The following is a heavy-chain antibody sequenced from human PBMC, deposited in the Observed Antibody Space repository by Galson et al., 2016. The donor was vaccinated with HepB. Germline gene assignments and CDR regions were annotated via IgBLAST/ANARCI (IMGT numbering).Heavy chain of an antibody. CDR2: MNPNSGNT. D-gene: IGHD6-19*01. V-gene: IGHV1-8*01. Sequence: SVKVSCKASGYTFTSYDINWVRQATGQGLEWMGWMNPNSGNTGYAQKFQGRVTMTRDTSISTAYMELSSLTYEDTAVYYCARGRWLVLGYWGQGTLVTVSS. J-gene: IGHJ4*02. CDR3: ARGRWLVLGY. CDR1: GYTFTSYD.